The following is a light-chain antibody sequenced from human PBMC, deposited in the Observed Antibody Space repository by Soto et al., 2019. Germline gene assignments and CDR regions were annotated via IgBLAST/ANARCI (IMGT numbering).Light chain of an antibody. V-gene: IGKV3-20*01. CDR2: GAS. J-gene: IGKJ1*01. Sequence: EIVLTQAPGTLSLSTGERATLSCRASQSVSSSYLAWYQQKPGQAPRPLIYGASSRAIGIPDRFSGSGSGTDFTLTISRLEPEDFAVYYCQQYCSSPWTLGQGTKVDIK. CDR1: QSVSSSY. CDR3: QQYCSSPWT.